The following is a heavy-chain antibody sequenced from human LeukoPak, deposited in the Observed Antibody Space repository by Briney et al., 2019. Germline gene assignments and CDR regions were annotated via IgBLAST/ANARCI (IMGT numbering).Heavy chain of an antibody. CDR2: VSYDGFNK. Sequence: GGSLRLSCAASGFTFNFYAMHWVRQAPGKGLEWVALVSYDGFNKFYADSVKGRFTISRDNSKNTLYLQMNSLRAEDTAVYYCAKEPPRAHDYGDYYYYGMDVWGQGTTVTVSS. D-gene: IGHD4-17*01. CDR1: GFTFNFYA. V-gene: IGHV3-30*18. CDR3: AKEPPRAHDYGDYYYYGMDV. J-gene: IGHJ6*02.